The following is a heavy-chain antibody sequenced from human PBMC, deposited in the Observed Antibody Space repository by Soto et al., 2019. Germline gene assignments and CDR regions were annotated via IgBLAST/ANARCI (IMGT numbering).Heavy chain of an antibody. J-gene: IGHJ5*02. V-gene: IGHV6-1*01. CDR1: GDSVSSNSAA. Sequence: KQSQTLSLTCAISGDSVSSNSAAWNWIRQSPSRGLEWLGRTYYRSKWYNDYAVSVKSRITINPDTSKNQFSLQLNSVTPEDTAVYYCATVTGTLGRGAWFDPWGQGTLVTVSS. CDR2: TYYRSKWYN. CDR3: ATVTGTLGRGAWFDP. D-gene: IGHD1-7*01.